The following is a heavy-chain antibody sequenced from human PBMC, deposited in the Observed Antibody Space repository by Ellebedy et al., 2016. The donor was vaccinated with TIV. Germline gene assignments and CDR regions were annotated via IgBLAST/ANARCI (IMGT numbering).Heavy chain of an antibody. J-gene: IGHJ4*02. CDR1: GFTFSTYA. CDR3: ARDLRWDWSGQRLDY. V-gene: IGHV3-30-3*01. Sequence: GESLKISCAASGFTFSTYAVHWVRQAPDKGLEWVAVISSDGSSKYYADSVKGRFTVSRDNSKDTVFLQMTSLIDEDTAMYYCARDLRWDWSGQRLDYWGQGILVTVSS. D-gene: IGHD3-3*01. CDR2: ISSDGSSK.